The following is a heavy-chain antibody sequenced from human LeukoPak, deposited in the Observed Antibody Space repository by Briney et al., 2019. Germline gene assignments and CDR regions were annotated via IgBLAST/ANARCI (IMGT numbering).Heavy chain of an antibody. J-gene: IGHJ4*02. CDR3: ARVEYSREIDFWDY. V-gene: IGHV1-2*02. D-gene: IGHD3/OR15-3a*01. CDR2: INPNSGGT. Sequence: APVKVSCKASGYTFTSYYMHWVRQAPGQGLEWMGWINPNSGGTNYAQKFQGRVTMTRDTSISTAYMELSRLRSDDTAVYYCARVEYSREIDFWDYWGQGTLVTVSS. CDR1: GYTFTSYY.